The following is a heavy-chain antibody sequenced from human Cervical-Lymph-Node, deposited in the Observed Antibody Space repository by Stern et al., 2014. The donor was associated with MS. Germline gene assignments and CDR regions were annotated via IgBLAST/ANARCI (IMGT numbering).Heavy chain of an antibody. V-gene: IGHV1-2*02. CDR1: GYTFTGYH. J-gene: IGHJ6*02. CDR2: INPSSGGS. Sequence: VQLLESGAEVKKPGASVKVSCKASGYTFTGYHLNWVRQAPGQGLEWMGWINPSSGGSNSAQKFQGRLSMTRDTSANTAYMELNRLTSDDTAVYYCARDRANYDNSEDVWGQGTTVTVSS. D-gene: IGHD3-9*01. CDR3: ARDRANYDNSEDV.